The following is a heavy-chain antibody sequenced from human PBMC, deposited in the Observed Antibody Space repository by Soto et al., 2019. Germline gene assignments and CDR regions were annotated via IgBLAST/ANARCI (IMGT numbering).Heavy chain of an antibody. V-gene: IGHV3-23*01. CDR2: IGASGAGT. CDR3: ARGSKDSYPGSRIFDF. CDR1: EFTFRNYA. Sequence: EVQLLESGGGLVQPGGSLRLSCTASEFTFRNYAMSWVRQAPGKGLEWVSAIGASGAGTHYSDSVKGRFTISRDNSKKTLYLQMSSLRADDSAVYFCARGSKDSYPGSRIFDFWGRGTLVTVSS. J-gene: IGHJ4*02. D-gene: IGHD3-10*01.